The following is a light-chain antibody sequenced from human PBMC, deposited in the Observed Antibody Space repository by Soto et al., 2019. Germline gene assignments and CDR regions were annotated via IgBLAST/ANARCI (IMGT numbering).Light chain of an antibody. J-gene: IGKJ4*01. CDR1: QSITNNY. CDR3: QQYGSSPLT. CDR2: GAS. V-gene: IGKV3-20*01. Sequence: EIVLTQSPGTPDFSPADRCTVSCRASQSITNNYLAWYQQKPGRAHRLLIYGASSRATGIPDRFSGSGSGTDFTLTISRLEPEDFAVYYCQQYGSSPLTFGGGTKV.